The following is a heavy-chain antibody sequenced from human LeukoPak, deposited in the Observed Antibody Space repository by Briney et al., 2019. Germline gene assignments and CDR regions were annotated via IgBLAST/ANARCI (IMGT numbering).Heavy chain of an antibody. J-gene: IGHJ3*02. V-gene: IGHV1-2*02. CDR3: ARDYYDSSGFGAFDI. Sequence: ASVTVSRKASGYTFTAYYMHWVRQAPGQGLEWMGWINPNSGGTNYAQKFQGRVTMTRDTSISTAYMELSRLRSDDTAVYYCARDYYDSSGFGAFDIWGQGTMVTVSS. D-gene: IGHD3-22*01. CDR2: INPNSGGT. CDR1: GYTFTAYY.